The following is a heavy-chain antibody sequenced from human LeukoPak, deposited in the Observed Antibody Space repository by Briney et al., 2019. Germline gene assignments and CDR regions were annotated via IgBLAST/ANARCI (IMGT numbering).Heavy chain of an antibody. Sequence: SGTLSLTSAVYGGASIGYSWSWIRHPPGRGLWWSGEIDPNVTTNYNSSLKSRVIVSVDTSKNQFSLNLNSVTAADTALYYCARGRSYEYGDYDHWGQGNLVPVSS. D-gene: IGHD4-17*01. J-gene: IGHJ5*02. CDR1: GGASIGYS. CDR2: IDPNVTT. V-gene: IGHV4-34*01. CDR3: ARGRSYEYGDYDH.